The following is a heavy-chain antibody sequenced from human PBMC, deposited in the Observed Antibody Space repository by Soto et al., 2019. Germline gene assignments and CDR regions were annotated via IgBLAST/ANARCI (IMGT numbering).Heavy chain of an antibody. D-gene: IGHD3-22*01. CDR1: GFTVSSNY. V-gene: IGHV3-53*01. J-gene: IGHJ4*02. CDR2: IQSSGST. CDR3: ARVGGFFDNSGYRPYYFDY. Sequence: GGSLRLSCAASGFTVSSNYLSWVRKAPGKGLEWVSVIQSSGSTYYADSVKGRFTISRDNSKNTLYLQMNILRAEDTAVYYCARVGGFFDNSGYRPYYFDYWGQGTLVTVSS.